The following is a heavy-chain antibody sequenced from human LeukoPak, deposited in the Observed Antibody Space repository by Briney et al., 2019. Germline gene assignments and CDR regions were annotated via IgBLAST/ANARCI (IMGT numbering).Heavy chain of an antibody. Sequence: PSETLSLTCAVSGYSISSGYYWGWIRQPPGKGLEWIGSIYHSGSTYYNPPLKSRVTISVDTSKNQLSLKLSSVTAADTAVYHCARVGGEGSSYLEAFDIWGQGTMVTVSS. CDR3: ARVGGEGSSYLEAFDI. J-gene: IGHJ3*02. CDR1: GYSISSGYY. CDR2: IYHSGST. D-gene: IGHD1-26*01. V-gene: IGHV4-38-2*01.